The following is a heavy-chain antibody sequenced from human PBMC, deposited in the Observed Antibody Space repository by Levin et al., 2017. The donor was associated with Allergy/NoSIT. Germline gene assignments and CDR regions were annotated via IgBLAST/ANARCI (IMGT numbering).Heavy chain of an antibody. Sequence: SETLSLTCAVSGGSISSSNWWSWVRQPPGEGLEWLGEIYHSGSTNYNPSLKSRVTISVDKSKNHFSLKLSSVTAAAAALYYCAIDRGNFDSGGYYFDYWGQGTLVTVSS. CDR2: IYHSGST. CDR1: GGSISSSNW. V-gene: IGHV4-4*02. J-gene: IGHJ4*02. CDR3: AIDRGNFDSGGYYFDY. D-gene: IGHD3-22*01.